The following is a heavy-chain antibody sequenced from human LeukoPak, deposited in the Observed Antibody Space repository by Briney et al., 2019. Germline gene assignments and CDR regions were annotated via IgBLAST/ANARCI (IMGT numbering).Heavy chain of an antibody. D-gene: IGHD3-9*01. V-gene: IGHV3-30*04. Sequence: PGRSLRLSCAASGFTFSSYAMHWVRQAPGKVLEWVAHISYDGSNRYYADSVKGRFTISRDNSKNTLYLQMNSLKTEDTAVYYCTRDKGYFDWYNHDFDYWGQGTLVTVSS. CDR1: GFTFSSYA. CDR3: TRDKGYFDWYNHDFDY. J-gene: IGHJ4*02. CDR2: ISYDGSNR.